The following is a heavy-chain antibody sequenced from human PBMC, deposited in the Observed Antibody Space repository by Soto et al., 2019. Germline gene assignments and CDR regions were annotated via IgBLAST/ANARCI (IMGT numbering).Heavy chain of an antibody. CDR1: GFTFSSYA. Sequence: PGGSLRLSCAASGFTFSSYAMHWVRQAPGKGLEWVAFISYDGSNKYYADSVKGRFTISRDNSKTTLYLKMNSLRAEDTAVYYCASASTYYYDSSGYYPAVVFDYWGQGTLVTVSS. V-gene: IGHV3-30-3*01. CDR3: ASASTYYYDSSGYYPAVVFDY. CDR2: ISYDGSNK. D-gene: IGHD3-22*01. J-gene: IGHJ4*02.